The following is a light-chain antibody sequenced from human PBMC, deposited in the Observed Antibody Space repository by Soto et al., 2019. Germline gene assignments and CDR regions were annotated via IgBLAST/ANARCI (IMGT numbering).Light chain of an antibody. CDR3: LQHNSYPYT. V-gene: IGKV1-17*01. J-gene: IGKJ3*01. CDR1: LGIRND. Sequence: DIQMTQSPSSLSASVGDRVTITCRASLGIRNDLGWDQQKSGKAPKRLIYTAYNLEAGVPSRFSGSGSGTEFTLTISSQQPEDFATYYCLQHNSYPYTFGPGTKVDVK. CDR2: TAY.